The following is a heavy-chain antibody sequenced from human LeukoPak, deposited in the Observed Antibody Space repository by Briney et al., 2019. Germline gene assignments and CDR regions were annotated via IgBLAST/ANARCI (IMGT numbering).Heavy chain of an antibody. D-gene: IGHD6-6*01. J-gene: IGHJ5*02. CDR2: INHSGST. CDR1: GGSYSGYY. V-gene: IGHV4-34*01. CDR3: ARPAGPQAARGVHRFDP. Sequence: PSETLSLTCAVYGGSYSGYYWSWIRQPPGKGLEWIGEINHSGSTNYNPSLKSRVTISVDTSKNQFSLKLSSVTAADTAVYYCARPAGPQAARGVHRFDPWGQGTLVTVSS.